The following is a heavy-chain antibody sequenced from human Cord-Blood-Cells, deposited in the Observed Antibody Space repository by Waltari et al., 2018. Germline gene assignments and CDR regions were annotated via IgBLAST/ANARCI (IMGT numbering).Heavy chain of an antibody. CDR1: GGSFSGYY. D-gene: IGHD6-19*01. CDR3: AYSSGWYYFDY. Sequence: QVQLQQWGAGLLKPSETLSLTCAVYGGSFSGYYWSWIRQPPGKGLEWIGEINHSGSTNYNPPLKSRVTISVDTSKNQFSLKLSSVTTADTAVYYCAYSSGWYYFDYWGQGTLVTVSS. J-gene: IGHJ4*02. CDR2: INHSGST. V-gene: IGHV4-34*01.